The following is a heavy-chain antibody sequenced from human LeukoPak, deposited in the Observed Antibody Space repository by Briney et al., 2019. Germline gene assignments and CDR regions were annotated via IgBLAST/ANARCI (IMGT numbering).Heavy chain of an antibody. V-gene: IGHV3-7*05. Sequence: GGSLRLSCAASGFTFSSHWMYWVRQAPGKGLEWVANIKPDGSETFYVESVKGRFTISRDNAKNSLYLQMNSLRAEDTAVYYCARREARIFDYWGQGTLVTVSS. CDR2: IKPDGSET. CDR3: ARREARIFDY. D-gene: IGHD1-26*01. J-gene: IGHJ4*02. CDR1: GFTFSSHW.